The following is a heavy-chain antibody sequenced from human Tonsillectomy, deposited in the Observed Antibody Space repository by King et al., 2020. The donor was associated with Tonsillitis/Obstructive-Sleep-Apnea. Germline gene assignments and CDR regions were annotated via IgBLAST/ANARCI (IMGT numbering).Heavy chain of an antibody. CDR3: AHRPGHVPTRINPYFFDF. CDR1: GFSLSTSGVG. D-gene: IGHD1-1*01. Sequence: TLKESGPTLVKPTQTLTLTCTFSGFSLSTSGVGVGWIRQPPGKALEWLAVVYWDDSKSYSPALRNRLTITRDTSKNQVLLAVTDMAPVDTATYFCAHRPGHVPTRINPYFFDFWGQGILVAVSS. CDR2: VYWDDSK. V-gene: IGHV2-5*02. J-gene: IGHJ4*02.